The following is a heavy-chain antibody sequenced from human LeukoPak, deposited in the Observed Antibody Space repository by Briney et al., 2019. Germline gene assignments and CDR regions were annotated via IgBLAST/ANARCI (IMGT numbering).Heavy chain of an antibody. CDR1: GGSVSVGDYF. J-gene: IGHJ4*02. D-gene: IGHD2-2*01. CDR3: ARRRARPGEIYCSSTSCRPVDY. V-gene: IGHV4-61*02. Sequence: TLSLTCTVSGGSVSVGDYFWSWVRQPAGKGLEWIGRVYTSGSANYHPSFESRVTVSLDTSKNQFSLNLRSVTAADTAVYYCARRRARPGEIYCSSTSCRPVDYWGQGTLVTVSS. CDR2: VYTSGSA.